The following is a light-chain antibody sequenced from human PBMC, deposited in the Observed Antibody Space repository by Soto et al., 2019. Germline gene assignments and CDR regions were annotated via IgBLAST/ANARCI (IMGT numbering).Light chain of an antibody. V-gene: IGKV1-13*02. Sequence: AIQLTQSPSSLSASVGDRITITCRASQGISSALAWYQQKPGKAPNLLIYDASNLESGVPSRFSGSASGTEFTHSSSSLQPEDGATYYCQQFKTYPLTFGGGTKVEIK. CDR3: QQFKTYPLT. CDR1: QGISSA. CDR2: DAS. J-gene: IGKJ4*02.